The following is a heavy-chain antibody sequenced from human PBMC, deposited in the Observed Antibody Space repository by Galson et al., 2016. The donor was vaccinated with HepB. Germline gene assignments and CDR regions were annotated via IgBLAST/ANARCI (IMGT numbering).Heavy chain of an antibody. J-gene: IGHJ6*02. Sequence: SLRLSCAGSGFTFSTYAMNWVRQAPGKGLEWVSVISGSGGRIYYEDSVKGRFTISRDNPKSTLYLQLNSLRVDDTAIYYCARGPAGRKIFGPGTRTQCAPDVWGPGTTVTISS. V-gene: IGHV3-23*01. D-gene: IGHD3/OR15-3a*01. CDR3: ARGPAGRKIFGPGTRTQCAPDV. CDR1: GFTFSTYA. CDR2: ISGSGGRI.